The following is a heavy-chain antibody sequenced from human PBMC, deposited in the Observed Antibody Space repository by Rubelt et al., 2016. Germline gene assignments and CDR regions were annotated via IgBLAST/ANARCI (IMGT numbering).Heavy chain of an antibody. J-gene: IGHJ3*02. V-gene: IGHV4-34*02. CDR2: ILHSGRT. CDR3: ARHHSIFGVVIVSNDAFDI. CDR1: RGSLSGSS. Sequence: QVQLQQWGAGVVQPSETLSLTCAVSRGSLSGSSWSWIRQSPRLGLEWIAEILHSGRTNRNPSLKSQVSILIEQSRNQFSLKRTSVTAAETAVYYCARHHSIFGVVIVSNDAFDIWGQGTMVTVSS. D-gene: IGHD3-3*01.